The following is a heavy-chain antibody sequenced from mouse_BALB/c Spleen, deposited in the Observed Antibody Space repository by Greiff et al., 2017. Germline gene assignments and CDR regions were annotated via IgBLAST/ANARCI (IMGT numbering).Heavy chain of an antibody. J-gene: IGHJ3*01. CDR3: ARGEITSSAWLAY. Sequence: VQLVESGPGLVAPSQSLSITCTVSGFSLTSYGVHWVRQPPGKGLEWLGVIWAGGSTNYNSALMSRLSISKDNSKSQVFLKMNSLQTDDTAMYYCARGEITSSAWLAYWGQGTLVTVSA. D-gene: IGHD2-4*01. CDR2: IWAGGST. CDR1: GFSLTSYG. V-gene: IGHV2-9*02.